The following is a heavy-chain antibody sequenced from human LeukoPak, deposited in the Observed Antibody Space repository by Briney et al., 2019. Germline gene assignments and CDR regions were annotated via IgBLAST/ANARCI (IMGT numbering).Heavy chain of an antibody. CDR1: GGSISSGDYY. J-gene: IGHJ4*02. V-gene: IGHV4-30-4*08. D-gene: IGHD6-19*01. CDR3: ARGGFPWLALDY. CDR2: IYYSGST. Sequence: PSETLSLTCTVSGGSISSGDYYWSWIRQPPGKGLEWIGYIYYSGSTYYNPSLKSRVTISVDTFKNQFSLKLSSVTAADTAVYYCARGGFPWLALDYWGQGTLVTVSS.